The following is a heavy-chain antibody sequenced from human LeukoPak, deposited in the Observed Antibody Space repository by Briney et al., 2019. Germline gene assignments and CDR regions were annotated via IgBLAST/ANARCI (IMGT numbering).Heavy chain of an antibody. Sequence: PSETLSLTCTVSGGSISSSSYYWGWIRQPPGTGLEWIGSIYYSGSTYYNPSLKSRVTISVDTSKNQFSLKLSSVTAADTAVYYCAILRVGAKHDYYYYYGMDVWGQGTTVTVSS. V-gene: IGHV4-39*07. CDR2: IYYSGST. CDR1: GGSISSSSYY. J-gene: IGHJ6*02. CDR3: AILRVGAKHDYYYYYGMDV. D-gene: IGHD1-26*01.